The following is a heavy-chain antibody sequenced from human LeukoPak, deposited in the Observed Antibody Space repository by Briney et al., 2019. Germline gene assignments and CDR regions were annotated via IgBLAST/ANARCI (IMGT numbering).Heavy chain of an antibody. V-gene: IGHV4-59*01. J-gene: IGHJ4*02. CDR3: ARVAYRSGSYYFDY. CDR2: IYYSGST. Sequence: PSETLSLTCNVSGGSISSSYWTWIRQPPGKGLAWIGYIYYSGSTNYNPSIESRLTIAVDTSKNQFSLKLSSVTAADTAVYYCARVAYRSGSYYFDYWGQGTLVTVSS. CDR1: GGSISSSY. D-gene: IGHD3-10*01.